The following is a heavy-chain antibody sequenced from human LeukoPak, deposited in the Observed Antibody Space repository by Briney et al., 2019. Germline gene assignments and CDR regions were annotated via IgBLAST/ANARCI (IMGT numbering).Heavy chain of an antibody. D-gene: IGHD6-13*01. CDR3: ARQYGGPGYSSSRHYFDY. CDR2: IYPGDSKT. J-gene: IGHJ4*02. V-gene: IGHV5-51*01. Sequence: GGSLKIPGQGFGYRFISYGIGWAGQMPGKGLDWMGIIYPGDSKTSNRPSFQGQVTFSADKSISTAYLQWSSLKASDTAMYYCARQYGGPGYSSSRHYFDYWGQGTLVTVSS. CDR1: GYRFISYG.